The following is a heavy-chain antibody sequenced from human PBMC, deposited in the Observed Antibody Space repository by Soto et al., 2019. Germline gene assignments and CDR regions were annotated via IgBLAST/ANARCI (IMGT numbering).Heavy chain of an antibody. CDR1: GFTFSSYS. Sequence: QTGGSLRLSCAASGFTFSSYSMNWFRQAPGKGLEWVSYISSSSSTIYYADSVEGRFTISRDNAKNSLYLQMNSLRDEDTAVYYGARDFRGYPSLEHWGKRTMVTVSS. D-gene: IGHD3-22*01. CDR2: ISSSSSTI. V-gene: IGHV3-48*02. CDR3: ARDFRGYPSLEH. J-gene: IGHJ4*01.